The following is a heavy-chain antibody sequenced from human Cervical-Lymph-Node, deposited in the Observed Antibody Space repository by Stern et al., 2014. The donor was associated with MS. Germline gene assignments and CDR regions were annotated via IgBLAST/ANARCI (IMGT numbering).Heavy chain of an antibody. CDR1: GFTFADHA. D-gene: IGHD3-3*01. J-gene: IGHJ4*02. Sequence: EVQLVESGGGLVQPGRSLRLSCAASGFTFADHAMHWVRQAPGKGLEWVSGINWSECNTGYADVVEVRFTISRDNAKNSLYLQINSLRVEDTAFYYCAKDINDYWSGPADYWGQGTLVTVSS. CDR3: AKDINDYWSGPADY. CDR2: INWSECNT. V-gene: IGHV3-9*01.